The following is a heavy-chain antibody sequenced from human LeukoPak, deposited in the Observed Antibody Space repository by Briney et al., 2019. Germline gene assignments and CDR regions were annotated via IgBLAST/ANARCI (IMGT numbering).Heavy chain of an antibody. CDR2: ISWNSGSI. Sequence: GRSLRLSCAASGFTFDDYAMHWVRQAPGKGLEWVSGISWNSGSIGYADPVKGRFTISRDNAKNSLYLQMNSLRAEGTALYYCAKAQSTNYFDYWGQGTLVTVSS. V-gene: IGHV3-9*01. CDR3: AKAQSTNYFDY. CDR1: GFTFDDYA. J-gene: IGHJ4*02.